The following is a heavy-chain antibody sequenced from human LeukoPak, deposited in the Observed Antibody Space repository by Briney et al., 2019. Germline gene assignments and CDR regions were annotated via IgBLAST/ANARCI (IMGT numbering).Heavy chain of an antibody. V-gene: IGHV3-23*01. CDR3: VKEGEAGNAPYSWFDP. Sequence: GGSLRLSCVGSGFTFSSYALSWVRQAPGKGLEWVSAIIAGGTTTHYADSVKGRFTISRDNSKKTLYLQMSSLRAEDTAVYYCVKEGEAGNAPYSWFDPWGQGTLVTVSS. CDR1: GFTFSSYA. J-gene: IGHJ5*02. D-gene: IGHD3-16*01. CDR2: IIAGGTTT.